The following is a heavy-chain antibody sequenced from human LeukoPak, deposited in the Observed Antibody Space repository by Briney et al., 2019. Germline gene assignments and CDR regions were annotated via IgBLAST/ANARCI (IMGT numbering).Heavy chain of an antibody. CDR3: ARDKASGSYEAEFQH. CDR2: INPNSGGT. Sequence: ASVKVSCKASRYTFTGYYMHWVRQAPGQGLEWMGWINPNSGGTNYAQKFQGRVTMTRDTSFSTAYMELSRLRSDDTAVYYCARDKASGSYEAEFQHWGQGTLVTVSS. CDR1: RYTFTGYY. D-gene: IGHD1-26*01. J-gene: IGHJ1*01. V-gene: IGHV1-2*02.